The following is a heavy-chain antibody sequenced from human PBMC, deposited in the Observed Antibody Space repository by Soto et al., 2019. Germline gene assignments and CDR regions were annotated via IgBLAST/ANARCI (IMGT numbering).Heavy chain of an antibody. CDR3: ARGGGYSYGYASDYYYYGMDV. CDR1: GGSISSYY. V-gene: IGHV4-4*07. J-gene: IGHJ6*02. Sequence: TSETLSLTCTVSGGSISSYYWSWIRQPAGKGLEWIGRIYTSGSTNYNPSLKSRVTMSVDTSMNQFSLKLSSVTAADTAVYYCARGGGYSYGYASDYYYYGMDVWGQGTTVTVSS. D-gene: IGHD5-18*01. CDR2: IYTSGST.